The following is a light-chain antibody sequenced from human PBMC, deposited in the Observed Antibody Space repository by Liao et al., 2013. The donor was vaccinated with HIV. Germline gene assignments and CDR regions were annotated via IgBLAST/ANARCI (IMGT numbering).Light chain of an antibody. CDR2: NDS. Sequence: SYELTQPPSVSVSPGQTARITCSGDALPNQYAYWYQQKPGQAPVLVIYNDSERPSGIPERFSGSNSGNTATLTISGTQAMDEADYYCQAWDSSTEVFGGGTKLTVL. J-gene: IGLJ3*02. V-gene: IGLV3-25*02. CDR3: QAWDSSTEV. CDR1: ALPNQY.